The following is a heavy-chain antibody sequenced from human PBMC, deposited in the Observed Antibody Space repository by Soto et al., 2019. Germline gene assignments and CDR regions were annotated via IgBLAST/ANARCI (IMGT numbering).Heavy chain of an antibody. CDR2: ISSDNTNI. J-gene: IGHJ6*02. Sequence: EVQLVESGGGLVKPGGSLRLSCAASRFTFSSYNMNWVRQAPGKGLEWVSCISSDNTNIHYADSVKGRFTTSRDNARNSLYLQMNSLRVADTAVYYCARDDMLMIRGVIEHYFAMDVWGQGTTVTVSS. CDR3: ARDDMLMIRGVIEHYFAMDV. V-gene: IGHV3-21*02. CDR1: RFTFSSYN. D-gene: IGHD3-10*01.